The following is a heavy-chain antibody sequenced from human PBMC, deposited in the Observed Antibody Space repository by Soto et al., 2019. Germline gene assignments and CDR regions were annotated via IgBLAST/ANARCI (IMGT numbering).Heavy chain of an antibody. CDR1: GFTFSSYS. V-gene: IGHV3-21*01. D-gene: IGHD5-12*01. CDR3: ARDRDIVATSNYFDY. J-gene: IGHJ4*02. Sequence: GGSLRLSCAASGFTFSSYSMNWVRQAPGKGLEWVSSISSSSSYIYYADSVKGRFTISRDNAKNSLYLQMNSLRAEDTAVYYCARDRDIVATSNYFDYWGQGTLVTVSS. CDR2: ISSSSSYI.